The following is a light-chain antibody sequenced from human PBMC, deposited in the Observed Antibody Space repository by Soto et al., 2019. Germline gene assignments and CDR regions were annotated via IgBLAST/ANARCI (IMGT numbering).Light chain of an antibody. CDR3: QQDHSPPRT. Sequence: DIQLTQSPSSLSASVGDRVTITCRASQSISTSLNWYLQKPGKAPKLLIFTSSNLECGVPYRFSGSGSGTDFTLTISSLQPDDFATYFCQQDHSPPRTFGQGTKVDI. V-gene: IGKV1-39*01. J-gene: IGKJ1*01. CDR2: TSS. CDR1: QSISTS.